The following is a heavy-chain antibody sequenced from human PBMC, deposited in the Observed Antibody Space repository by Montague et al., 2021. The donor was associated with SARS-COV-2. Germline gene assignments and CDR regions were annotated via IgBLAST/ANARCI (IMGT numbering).Heavy chain of an antibody. CDR2: IYYSGCT. J-gene: IGHJ6*02. CDR1: GGSISSGGYF. CDR3: ARRGTPGGMDV. D-gene: IGHD1-1*01. V-gene: IGHV4-31*03. Sequence: TLSLTCTVSGGSISSGGYFWSWIRQHPGKGLEDIGYIYYSGCTYYNPSLKSRLTISVDTSKNQFSLKLSSVTAADTAVYYCARRGTPGGMDVWGQGTTVTVSS.